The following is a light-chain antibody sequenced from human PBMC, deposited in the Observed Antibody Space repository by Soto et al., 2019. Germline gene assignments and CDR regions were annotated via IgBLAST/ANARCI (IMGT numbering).Light chain of an antibody. Sequence: QSALTQPRSVSVSPGQSVTVSCSGTSSDVGGYDYVAWYQQYPGKAPKLMIYDVIKRPSGVPDRFSGSKSGNTASLTISGLQAEDEADYYCCSYAGSYTFVFGTGTKLTVL. CDR2: DVI. CDR1: SSDVGGYDY. J-gene: IGLJ1*01. V-gene: IGLV2-11*01. CDR3: CSYAGSYTFV.